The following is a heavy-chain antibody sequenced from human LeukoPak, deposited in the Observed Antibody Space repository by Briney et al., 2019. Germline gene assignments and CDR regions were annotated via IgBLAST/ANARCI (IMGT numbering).Heavy chain of an antibody. D-gene: IGHD6-19*01. CDR2: ISGSGGST. CDR3: ANDRSSGSDY. J-gene: IGHJ4*02. V-gene: IGHV3-23*01. CDR1: GFTFSSYA. Sequence: GGSLRLSCAASGFTFSSYAMSWVRQAPGNGLEWVSAISGSGGSTYYADSVKGRFTISRDNSKNTLYLQMNSLRAEDTAVYYCANDRSSGSDYWGQGTLVTVSS.